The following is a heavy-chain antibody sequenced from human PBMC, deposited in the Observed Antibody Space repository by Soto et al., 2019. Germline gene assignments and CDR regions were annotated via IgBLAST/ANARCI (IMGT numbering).Heavy chain of an antibody. J-gene: IGHJ4*02. CDR3: AMIMVRGVIPIL. CDR1: GFTFSSYS. CDR2: ISSSSSYI. D-gene: IGHD3-10*01. Sequence: EVQLVESGGGLVKPGGSLRLSCAASGFTFSSYSMNWVSQAPGKGLEWVSSISSSSSYIYYADSVKGRFTISRDNAKNSLYLQMNSLRAEDTAVYYCAMIMVRGVIPILWGQGTLVTVSS. V-gene: IGHV3-21*01.